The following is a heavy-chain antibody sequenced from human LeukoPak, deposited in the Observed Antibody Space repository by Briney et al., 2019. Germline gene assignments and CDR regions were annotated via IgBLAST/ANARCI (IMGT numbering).Heavy chain of an antibody. CDR1: GFTVSSNY. CDR2: IYSGGST. J-gene: IGHJ4*02. V-gene: IGHV3-66*02. D-gene: IGHD2-2*01. Sequence: PGGSLRLSCAASGFTVSSNYMSWVRQAPGKGLEWVSVIYSGGSTYYADSVKGRFTISRDNSKNTLYLQMNGLRAEDTAVYYCATGYCSSTSCPDYWGQGTLVTVSS. CDR3: ATGYCSSTSCPDY.